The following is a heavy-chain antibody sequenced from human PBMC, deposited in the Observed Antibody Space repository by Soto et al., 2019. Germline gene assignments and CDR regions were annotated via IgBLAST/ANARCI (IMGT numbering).Heavy chain of an antibody. CDR3: ARGGDYGSGSYDSGLYYMDV. CDR1: GFTFSDYY. V-gene: IGHV3-11*01. J-gene: IGHJ6*03. CDR2: ISSSGSTM. Sequence: PGGSLRLSCAASGFTFSDYYMSWIRQAPGKGLEWISYISSSGSTMYYADSVKGRFTISTDNTKNSLYLQMNSLRAEDTAVYYCARGGDYGSGSYDSGLYYMDVWGKGTTVTVSS. D-gene: IGHD3-10*01.